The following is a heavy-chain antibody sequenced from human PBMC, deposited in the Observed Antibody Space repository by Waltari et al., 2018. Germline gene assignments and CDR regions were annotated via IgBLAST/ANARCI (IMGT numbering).Heavy chain of an antibody. Sequence: QLQLQESGPGLVKPSETLSLTCTVSGGSISSSSYYWGWIRQPPGKGLEWIGSIYYSGSTYYNPSLKSRVTISVDTSKNQFSLKLSSVTAADTAVYYSVTREIEWELLGYWGQGTLVTVSS. CDR1: GGSISSSSYY. CDR2: IYYSGST. J-gene: IGHJ4*02. V-gene: IGHV4-39*07. CDR3: VTREIEWELLGY. D-gene: IGHD1-26*01.